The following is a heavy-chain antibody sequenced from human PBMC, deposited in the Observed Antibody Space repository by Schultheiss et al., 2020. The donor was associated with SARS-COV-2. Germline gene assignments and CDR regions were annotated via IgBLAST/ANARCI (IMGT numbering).Heavy chain of an antibody. Sequence: SETLSLTCTVSGGSISSYYWSWIRQPPGKGLEWIGYIYYSGSTNYNPSLKSRVTISVDTSKNQFSLKLSSVTAADTAVYYCRIHPSRRWGELDGGDRADYWGQGTLVTVSS. CDR3: RIHPSRRWGELDGGDRADY. CDR1: GGSISSYY. V-gene: IGHV4-59*08. D-gene: IGHD2-15*01. CDR2: IYYSGST. J-gene: IGHJ4*02.